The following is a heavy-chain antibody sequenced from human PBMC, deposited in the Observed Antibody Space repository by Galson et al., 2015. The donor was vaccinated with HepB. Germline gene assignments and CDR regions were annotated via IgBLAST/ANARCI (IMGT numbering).Heavy chain of an antibody. D-gene: IGHD3-22*01. Sequence: SGYTFTSYYMHWVRQAPGQGLEWMGIINPSGGSTSCAQKFQGRVTMTRDTSTSTVYMELSSLRSEDTAVYYCARGAPIAVYYYDSSGYPDAFDIWGHGTMVTVSS. V-gene: IGHV1-46*01. CDR3: ARGAPIAVYYYDSSGYPDAFDI. CDR1: GYTFTSYY. CDR2: INPSGGST. J-gene: IGHJ3*02.